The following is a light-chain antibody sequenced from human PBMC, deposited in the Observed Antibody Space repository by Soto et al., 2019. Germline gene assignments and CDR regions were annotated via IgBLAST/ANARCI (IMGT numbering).Light chain of an antibody. J-gene: IGLJ1*01. V-gene: IGLV2-14*03. CDR1: SSDIGTYNY. CDR3: SSYRSTGTLYV. Sequence: QSALTQPASLSGSPGQSITISCTGTSSDIGTYNYVSWYQQHPGKAPKLMIYDVSNRPSGVSNRFSGSKSGNTASLTISGLQAGDEADYYCSSYRSTGTLYVFGTGTKVTVL. CDR2: DVS.